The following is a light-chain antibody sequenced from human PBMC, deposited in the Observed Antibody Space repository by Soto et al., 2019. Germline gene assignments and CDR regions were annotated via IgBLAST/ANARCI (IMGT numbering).Light chain of an antibody. Sequence: VCTESPRTLYLSPGETASLSCRGGDRISPHYIAWYQQKPGQAPRLLIYGASGRATGIPDRISGSGSGTDLTLTISGLEPEDFAMYYCQQRQNSPRTFGQGTKVDIK. V-gene: IGKV3-20*01. CDR3: QQRQNSPRT. J-gene: IGKJ1*01. CDR2: GAS. CDR1: DRISPHY.